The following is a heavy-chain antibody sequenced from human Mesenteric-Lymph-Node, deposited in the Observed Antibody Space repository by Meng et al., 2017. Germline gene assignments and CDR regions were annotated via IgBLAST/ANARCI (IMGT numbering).Heavy chain of an antibody. V-gene: IGHV4-61*01. CDR1: GGSGSSGSYY. CDR3: ARLDQALDY. CDR2: IYYSGAT. J-gene: IGHJ4*02. D-gene: IGHD3-9*01. Sequence: QAQLAASGPGLVRPSETLFLTCSVSGGSGSSGSYYWSWIRQPPGKGLEWIGYIYYSGATNYNPSLKSRVTISADTSKNQFSLNLKSMTAADTAVYYCARLDQALDYWGQGTLVTVSS.